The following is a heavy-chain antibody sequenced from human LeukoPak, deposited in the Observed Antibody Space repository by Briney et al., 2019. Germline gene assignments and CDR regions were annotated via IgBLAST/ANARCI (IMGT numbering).Heavy chain of an antibody. CDR3: ARDWVPTGTTSRPFDY. CDR2: IYYSGST. Sequence: SETLSLTCTVSGGSISSYYWSWIRQPPGKGLEWIGSIYYSGSTYYNPSLKSRVTISVDTSKNQFSLKLSSVTAADTAVYYCARDWVPTGTTSRPFDYWGQGTLVTVSS. V-gene: IGHV4-59*12. CDR1: GGSISSYY. J-gene: IGHJ4*02. D-gene: IGHD1-1*01.